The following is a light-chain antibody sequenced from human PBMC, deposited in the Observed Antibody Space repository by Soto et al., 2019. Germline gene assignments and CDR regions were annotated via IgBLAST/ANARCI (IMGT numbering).Light chain of an antibody. V-gene: IGKV1-39*01. CDR2: AAS. Sequence: DIQMTQSPSSLSASVGDRVTITCRASQSISSYLNWYQQEPGKAPKLLIYAASSLQSGVPSRFSGRGSGTDFTLTISSLQPEDFAVYYCQQYGHSPPSVTFGPGTKVDIK. CDR3: QQYGHSPPSVT. J-gene: IGKJ3*01. CDR1: QSISSY.